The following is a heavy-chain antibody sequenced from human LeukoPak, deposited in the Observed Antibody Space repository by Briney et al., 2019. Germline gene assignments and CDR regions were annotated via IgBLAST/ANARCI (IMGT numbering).Heavy chain of an antibody. D-gene: IGHD2-15*01. CDR1: GFTFTSSA. CDR2: IAVGSGNT. V-gene: IGHV1-58*02. J-gene: IGHJ3*02. CDR3: AAGVVVAAKGAFDI. Sequence: GASVKVSCKASGFTFTSSAMQWVRQARGQRLEWIGWIAVGSGNTNYAQKFQERVTITRDMSTSTAYMELSSLRSEDTAVYYCAAGVVVAAKGAFDIWGQGTMVTVSS.